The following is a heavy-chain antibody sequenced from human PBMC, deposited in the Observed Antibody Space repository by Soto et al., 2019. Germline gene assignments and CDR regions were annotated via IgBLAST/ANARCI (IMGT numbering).Heavy chain of an antibody. J-gene: IGHJ5*02. CDR1: GFTFSRHA. Sequence: EVQLLESGGGLVQPGGSLRLSCTASGFTFSRHAMTWVRQAPGKGLEWVSGLSDSGGSIYYADSVKGRFTISRDNSMNKMYLQMNTLRAEDTAIYSCAKVSSSWDAGFVDLWGQGTLVTVAS. V-gene: IGHV3-23*01. CDR3: AKVSSSWDAGFVDL. CDR2: LSDSGGSI. D-gene: IGHD6-13*01.